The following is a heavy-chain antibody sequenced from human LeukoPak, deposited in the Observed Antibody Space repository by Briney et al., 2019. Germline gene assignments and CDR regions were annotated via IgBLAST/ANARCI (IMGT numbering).Heavy chain of an antibody. CDR1: GYTFTNYD. CDR2: MSASSGNT. V-gene: IGHV1-8*01. D-gene: IGHD2-21*02. J-gene: IGHJ4*02. Sequence: GASVKVSCKASGYTFTNYDINWVRQATGQGLEWLGGMSASSGNTGYAQKFQGRVSMTRATSISTAYLELSSLTFEDTAVYYCARTPPKGDIDYWGQGTLVAVSS. CDR3: ARTPPKGDIDY.